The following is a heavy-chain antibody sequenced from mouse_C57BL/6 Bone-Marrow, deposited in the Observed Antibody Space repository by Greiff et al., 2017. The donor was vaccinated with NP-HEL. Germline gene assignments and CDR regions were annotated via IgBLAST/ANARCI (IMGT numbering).Heavy chain of an antibody. CDR3: AITTVVAGDAMDY. CDR2: IWGGGST. J-gene: IGHJ4*01. D-gene: IGHD1-1*01. V-gene: IGHV2-9*01. CDR1: GFSLTSYG. Sequence: VKVVESGPGLVAPSQSLSITCTVSGFSLTSYGVDWVRQPPGKGLEWLGVIWGGGSTNYNSALMSRLSISKDNSKSQVFLKMNSLQTDDTAMYYCAITTVVAGDAMDYWGQGTSVTVSS.